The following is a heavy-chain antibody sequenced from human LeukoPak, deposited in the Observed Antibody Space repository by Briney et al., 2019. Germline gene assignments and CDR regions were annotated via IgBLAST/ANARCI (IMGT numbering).Heavy chain of an antibody. CDR1: GGSFSGYY. D-gene: IGHD5-18*01. Sequence: SETLSLTCAVYGGSFSGYYWSWIRQPPGKGLEWIGEINHSGSTNYNPSLKSRVTISVDTSKNQFSLKLSSLTAADTAVYYCARGRGIQLWFSPGHFDLWGRGTLVTVSS. CDR3: ARGRGIQLWFSPGHFDL. CDR2: INHSGST. J-gene: IGHJ2*01. V-gene: IGHV4-34*01.